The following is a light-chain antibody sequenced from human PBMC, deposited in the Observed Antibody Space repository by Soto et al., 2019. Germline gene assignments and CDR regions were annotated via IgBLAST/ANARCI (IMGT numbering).Light chain of an antibody. CDR2: GAS. CDR1: QSVSSN. CDR3: QQYNNWPSLWT. Sequence: EIVMTQSPATLSVSPGERATLSCRASQSVSSNLAWYQQKPGQAPRLLIYGASTRATGIPARFSGSGSGTEFTLTISSLQSEDFAVYYCQQYNNWPSLWTFGQGTKLEIK. V-gene: IGKV3-15*01. J-gene: IGKJ2*02.